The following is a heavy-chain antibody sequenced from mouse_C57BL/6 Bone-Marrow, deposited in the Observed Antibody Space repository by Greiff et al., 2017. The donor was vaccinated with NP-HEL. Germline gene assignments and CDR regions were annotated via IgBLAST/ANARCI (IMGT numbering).Heavy chain of an antibody. CDR3: ARVARSYWYFDV. CDR2: ISDGGSYT. CDR1: GFTFSSYA. Sequence: EVMLVESGGGLVKPGGSLKLSCAASGFTFSSYAMSWVRQTPEKRLEWVATISDGGSYTYYPDNVKGRFTISRDNAKNNLYLQMSHLKSEDTAMYYCARVARSYWYFDVWGTGTTVTVSS. J-gene: IGHJ1*03. D-gene: IGHD1-3*01. V-gene: IGHV5-4*03.